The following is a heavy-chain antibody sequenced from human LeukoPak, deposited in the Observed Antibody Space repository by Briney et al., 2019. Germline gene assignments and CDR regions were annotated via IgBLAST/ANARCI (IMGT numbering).Heavy chain of an antibody. CDR2: INPNSGGT. Sequence: ASVKVSCKASGYTFTGYYMHWVRQAPGQGLEWMGWINPNSGGTNYAQKFQGRVTMTRDTSISTAYMELSRLRSDDTAVYYCARYRGVSNQLLGEFDYWGQGTLVTVSS. V-gene: IGHV1-2*02. CDR1: GYTFTGYY. CDR3: ARYRGVSNQLLGEFDY. D-gene: IGHD2-2*01. J-gene: IGHJ4*02.